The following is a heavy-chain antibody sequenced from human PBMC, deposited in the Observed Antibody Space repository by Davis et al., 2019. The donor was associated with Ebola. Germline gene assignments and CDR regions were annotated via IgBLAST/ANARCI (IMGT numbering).Heavy chain of an antibody. J-gene: IGHJ4*02. D-gene: IGHD3-16*01. CDR1: GYSFSSYW. CDR2: MYAGDSAT. V-gene: IGHV5-51*01. CDR3: ARALHGLYYFDY. Sequence: GESLKISCKGSGYSFSSYWIGWVRQMPGKGLEWMGLMYAGDSATTYSPSFQGQVTISLDKSIGTAYLQWSSLEASDTAMYYCARALHGLYYFDYLGQGTQVTVSS.